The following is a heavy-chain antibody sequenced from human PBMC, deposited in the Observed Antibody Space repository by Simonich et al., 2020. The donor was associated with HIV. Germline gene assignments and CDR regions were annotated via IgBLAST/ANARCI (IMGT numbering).Heavy chain of an antibody. J-gene: IGHJ4*02. CDR1: GFTFSSYS. D-gene: IGHD2-2*01. V-gene: IGHV3-21*01. CDR2: ISSSSRYI. Sequence: EVQLVESGGGLVKPGGSLRLSCAASGFTFSSYSMNCVRQAPGKRLEWVSSISSSSRYIYYADAVKGRFTISRDNANNSLYLQMNSLRAEDTAVYYCARDGRKGSSTSCSDYWGQGTLVTVSS. CDR3: ARDGRKGSSTSCSDY.